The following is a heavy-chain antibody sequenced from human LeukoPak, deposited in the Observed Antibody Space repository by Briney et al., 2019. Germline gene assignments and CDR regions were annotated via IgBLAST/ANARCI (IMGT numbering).Heavy chain of an antibody. V-gene: IGHV3-30*04. CDR1: GFTFSSYA. CDR3: ARGGLLSRY. J-gene: IGHJ4*02. Sequence: PGGSLRLSCAASGFTFSSYAMHWVRQAPGKGLEWVAVISYDGSNKYYADSVKGRFTIARDNAKSTLYLQMNSLRAEDTAVYYCARGGLLSRYWGQGTLVTVSS. D-gene: IGHD1-26*01. CDR2: ISYDGSNK.